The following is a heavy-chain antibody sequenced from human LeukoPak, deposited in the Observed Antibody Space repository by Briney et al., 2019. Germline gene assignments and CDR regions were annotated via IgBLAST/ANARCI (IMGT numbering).Heavy chain of an antibody. CDR2: IYYSGST. D-gene: IGHD5-12*01. CDR1: GGSISSSSYY. Sequence: SETLSLTCTVSGGSISSSSYYWGWIRQPPGKGLEWIGSIYYSGSTYYNPSLKSRVTISVDTSKNQFSLKLSSVTAADTAVYYCARELSGYGMGYMDVWGKGTTVTVSS. J-gene: IGHJ6*03. V-gene: IGHV4-39*07. CDR3: ARELSGYGMGYMDV.